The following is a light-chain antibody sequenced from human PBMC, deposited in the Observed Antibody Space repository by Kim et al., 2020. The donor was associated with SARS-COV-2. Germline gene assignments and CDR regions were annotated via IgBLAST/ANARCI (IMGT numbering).Light chain of an antibody. Sequence: QSAPTQARSVSGSPGQSVTISCTGTSSDVGGYNYVSWYQQHPGKAPKLMIYDVSERPSGVPDRFSGSKPGNTASLTISGLQAEDEADYYCCSYAGSYTHYVFGTGTKVTVL. J-gene: IGLJ1*01. CDR3: CSYAGSYTHYV. CDR2: DVS. V-gene: IGLV2-11*01. CDR1: SSDVGGYNY.